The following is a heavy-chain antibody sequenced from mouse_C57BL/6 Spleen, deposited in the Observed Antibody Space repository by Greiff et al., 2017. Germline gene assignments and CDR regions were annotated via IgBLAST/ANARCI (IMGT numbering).Heavy chain of an antibody. CDR1: GYTFTSYW. V-gene: IGHV1-53*01. Sequence: QVQLKQPGTELVKPGASVKLSCKASGYTFTSYWMHWVKQRPGQGLEWIGNINPSNGGTNYNEKFKSKATLTVDKSSSTAYMQLSSLTSEDSAVYYCARSRTGTGIFDYWGQGTTLTVSS. J-gene: IGHJ2*01. CDR2: INPSNGGT. D-gene: IGHD4-1*01. CDR3: ARSRTGTGIFDY.